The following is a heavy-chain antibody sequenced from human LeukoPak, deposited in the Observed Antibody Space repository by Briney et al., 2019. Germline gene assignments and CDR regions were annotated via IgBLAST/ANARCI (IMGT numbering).Heavy chain of an antibody. CDR1: GFTFSTYA. J-gene: IGHJ4*02. D-gene: IGHD1-26*01. Sequence: GGSLRLSCAASGFTFSTYAMSWVRQAPGKRLEWVSAITGDGGGTNHADSVKGRFTISRDNSKNTLYLQMDSLRAEDTAVYYCAKETSSGNFVTIDCWGQGTLVTVSS. CDR2: ITGDGGGT. V-gene: IGHV3-23*01. CDR3: AKETSSGNFVTIDC.